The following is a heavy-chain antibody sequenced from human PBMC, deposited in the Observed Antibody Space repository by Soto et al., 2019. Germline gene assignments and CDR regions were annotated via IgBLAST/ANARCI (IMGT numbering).Heavy chain of an antibody. CDR1: GFSFSSYT. CDR2: ISSSSSTI. V-gene: IGHV3-48*01. Sequence: GGSLRLSCAASGFSFSSYTMNWVRQAPGKGLEWVSYISSSSSTIYYADSVKGRFTISRDNAKHSLYLQMNSLRAEDTAVYYCARVSGREGYMDVWGKGITVTVSS. CDR3: ARVSGREGYMDV. J-gene: IGHJ6*03. D-gene: IGHD6-25*01.